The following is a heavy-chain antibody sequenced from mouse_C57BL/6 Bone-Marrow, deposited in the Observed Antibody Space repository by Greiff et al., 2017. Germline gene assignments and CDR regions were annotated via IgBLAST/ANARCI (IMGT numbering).Heavy chain of an antibody. Sequence: VQLQQSGAELVKPGASVKLSCTASGFNIKDYYMHWVKQRTEQGLEWIGRIDPEDGETKYAPKFQGKATITADTSSNTAYLQLSSLTSEDTAVYYCAGWSSQYYFDYWGQGTTLTVSS. CDR1: GFNIKDYY. D-gene: IGHD1-3*01. CDR3: AGWSSQYYFDY. V-gene: IGHV14-2*01. CDR2: IDPEDGET. J-gene: IGHJ2*01.